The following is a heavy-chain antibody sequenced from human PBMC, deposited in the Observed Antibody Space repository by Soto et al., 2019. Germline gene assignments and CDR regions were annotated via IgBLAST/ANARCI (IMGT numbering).Heavy chain of an antibody. CDR2: IWYDGSNK. J-gene: IGHJ4*02. CDR3: ARGGGDYYDSSGYYSPFDY. Sequence: GGSLRLSCAASGFTFSSYGMHWVRQAPGKGLEWVAVIWYDGSNKYYADSVKGRFTISRDNSKNTLYLQMNSLRAEDTAVYYCARGGGDYYDSSGYYSPFDYWGQGTQVTVSS. V-gene: IGHV3-33*01. D-gene: IGHD3-22*01. CDR1: GFTFSSYG.